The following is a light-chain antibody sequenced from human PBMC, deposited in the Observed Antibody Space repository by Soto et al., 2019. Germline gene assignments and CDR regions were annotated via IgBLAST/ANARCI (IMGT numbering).Light chain of an antibody. V-gene: IGKV1-5*01. CDR1: QSIGRW. J-gene: IGKJ1*01. CDR3: QQYNSYPWT. CDR2: DAS. Sequence: IDMTQSPSTGFAWVLSIVTCAWRVSQSIGRWLAWYQQKPGKAPKLLIHDASSLESGVQSRFRGSGSGTEFPLTIGSLQPDDFAAYYCQQYNSYPWTFGQGTKVDIK.